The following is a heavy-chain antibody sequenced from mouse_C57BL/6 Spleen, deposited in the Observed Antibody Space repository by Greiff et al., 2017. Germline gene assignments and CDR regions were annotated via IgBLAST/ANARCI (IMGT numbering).Heavy chain of an antibody. CDR3: ARSYDYDHAMDY. CDR2: ISSGGSYT. Sequence: EVMLVESGGDLVKPGGSLKLSCAASGFTFSSYGMSWVRQTPDKRLEWVATISSGGSYTYYPDSVKGRFTISRDNAKNTLYLQMSSLKSEDTAMYYCARSYDYDHAMDYWGQGTSVTVSS. V-gene: IGHV5-6*01. D-gene: IGHD2-4*01. CDR1: GFTFSSYG. J-gene: IGHJ4*01.